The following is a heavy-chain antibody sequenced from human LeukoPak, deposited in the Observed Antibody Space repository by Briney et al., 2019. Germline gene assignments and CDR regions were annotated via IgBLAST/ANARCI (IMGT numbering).Heavy chain of an antibody. D-gene: IGHD3-3*01. CDR3: ARHQGGSYDFWSGYYWALYYFDY. V-gene: IGHV4-39*01. J-gene: IGHJ4*02. CDR1: GGSISSSSYY. Sequence: SETLSLTCTVSGGSISSSSYYWGWIRQPPGKGLEWIGSIYYSGSTYYNPSLKSRVTISVDTSKNQFSLKLSSVTAADTAVYYCARHQGGSYDFWSGYYWALYYFDYWGQGTLVTVSS. CDR2: IYYSGST.